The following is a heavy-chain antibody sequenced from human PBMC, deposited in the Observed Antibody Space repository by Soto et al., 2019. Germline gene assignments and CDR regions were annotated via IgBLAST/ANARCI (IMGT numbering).Heavy chain of an antibody. D-gene: IGHD3-22*01. J-gene: IGHJ1*01. Sequence: SETLSLTCTVSGGSISSDDYYCSWIRQAPGRGLEWIGYIHSSGSIYYNPSLKSRATMSIDTARNQFSLKVSSVTVADTAVYYCARDLDGLHDDNSGPYPRPGWGQGTLVTVSS. V-gene: IGHV4-30-4*01. CDR1: GGSISSDDYY. CDR2: IHSSGSI. CDR3: ARDLDGLHDDNSGPYPRPG.